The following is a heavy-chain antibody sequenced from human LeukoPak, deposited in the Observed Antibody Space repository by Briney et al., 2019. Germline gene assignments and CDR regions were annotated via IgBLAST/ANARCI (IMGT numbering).Heavy chain of an antibody. V-gene: IGHV1-46*01. D-gene: IGHD1-20*01. CDR2: INPSGGST. J-gene: IGHJ2*01. Sequence: GASVKVSCKASGYTFTSYYMHWVRQAPGQGLEWMGIINPSGGSTSYAQKFQGRVTMTRDTSTSTVYMELSSLRSEDTAVYYCAGDITGDWYFDLWGRGTLVTVSS. CDR3: AGDITGDWYFDL. CDR1: GYTFTSYY.